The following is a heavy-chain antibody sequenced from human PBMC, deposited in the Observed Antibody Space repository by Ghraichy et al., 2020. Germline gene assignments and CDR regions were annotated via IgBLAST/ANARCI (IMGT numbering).Heavy chain of an antibody. CDR1: GGSISSYS. Sequence: SETLSLTCTVSGGSISSYSWSWIRQPPGKGLEWIGYIYNSGSTNYNPSLKSRVTISADTSKNQFSLKLTSVTAADTAVYYCARATSGTGPDYWGQGTLVTFSS. CDR2: IYNSGST. V-gene: IGHV4-59*01. CDR3: ARATSGTGPDY. D-gene: IGHD6-13*01. J-gene: IGHJ4*01.